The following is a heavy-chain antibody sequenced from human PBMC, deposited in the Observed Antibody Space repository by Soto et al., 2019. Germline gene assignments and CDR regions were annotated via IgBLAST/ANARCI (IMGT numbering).Heavy chain of an antibody. CDR2: IWYDGSNK. CDR3: ASALGGIAVAGSSGY. CDR1: VFTFSSYG. V-gene: IGHV3-33*01. D-gene: IGHD6-19*01. J-gene: IGHJ4*02. Sequence: QVQLVESEGGVVQPGRYLRLSCAASVFTFSSYGIHWVRQAPGKWLTEVAVIWYDGSNKYYADSVKGRFTISRDNSKNTRYLQMNGLRAEDTGVYYDASALGGIAVAGSSGYWGQGTLVSVSS.